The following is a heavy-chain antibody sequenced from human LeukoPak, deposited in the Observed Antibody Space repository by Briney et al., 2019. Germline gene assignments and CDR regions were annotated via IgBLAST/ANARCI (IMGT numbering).Heavy chain of an antibody. Sequence: PSETLSLTCAVYGGSFSGYYWSWIRQPPGKGLEWIGYIYYGGSTNYNPSLKSRVTISVDTSKNQFSLKPSSVTAADTAVYYCARGTSGYSYGYDWGQGTLVTVSS. CDR1: GGSFSGYY. D-gene: IGHD5-18*01. J-gene: IGHJ4*02. V-gene: IGHV4-59*01. CDR3: ARGTSGYSYGYD. CDR2: IYYGGST.